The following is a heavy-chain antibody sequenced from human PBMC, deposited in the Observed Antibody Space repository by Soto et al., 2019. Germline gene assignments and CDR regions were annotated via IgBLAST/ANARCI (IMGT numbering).Heavy chain of an antibody. J-gene: IGHJ4*02. D-gene: IGHD6-6*01. V-gene: IGHV3-53*04. Sequence: EVQLVESGGGLVQPGGSLRLSCAASGFTVSSNYVSWVRQAPGKGLEWVSVIYSGGSTYYADSVKGRFTISRHNSKNTLYLQMNSLRAEDTAVYYCARAKPLYSSSYDYWGQGTLVTVSS. CDR1: GFTVSSNY. CDR2: IYSGGST. CDR3: ARAKPLYSSSYDY.